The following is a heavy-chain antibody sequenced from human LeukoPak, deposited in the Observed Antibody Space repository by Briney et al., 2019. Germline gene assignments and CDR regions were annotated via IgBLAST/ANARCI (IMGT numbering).Heavy chain of an antibody. Sequence: GGSLRLSCAASGFTLSSYAMHWVRQAPGKGLEWVAVISYDGSNKYYADSVKGRFTISRDNSKNTLYLQMNSLRAEDTAVYYCARDKGEYQLQPWGQGTLVTVSS. CDR3: ARDKGEYQLQP. CDR1: GFTLSSYA. CDR2: ISYDGSNK. V-gene: IGHV3-30-3*01. J-gene: IGHJ5*02. D-gene: IGHD2-2*01.